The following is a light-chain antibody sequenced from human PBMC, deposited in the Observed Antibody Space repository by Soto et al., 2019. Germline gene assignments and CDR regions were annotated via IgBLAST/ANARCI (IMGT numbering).Light chain of an antibody. Sequence: DIQMTQSPSTLSASIGDRVTITCRASQSISSWSAWYQQKPGKAPKLLIYDASSLESGVLSRFSGRGAGTEFTLTISSLQPDDFATYYCQPYNSYWMFGQRTKVQIK. CDR2: DAS. CDR3: QPYNSYWM. CDR1: QSISSW. V-gene: IGKV1-5*01. J-gene: IGKJ1*01.